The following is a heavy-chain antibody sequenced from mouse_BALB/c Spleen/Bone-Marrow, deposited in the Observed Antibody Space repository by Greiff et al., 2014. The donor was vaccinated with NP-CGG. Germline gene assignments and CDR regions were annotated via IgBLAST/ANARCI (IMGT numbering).Heavy chain of an antibody. CDR1: GFSLTSYG. D-gene: IGHD2-1*01. J-gene: IGHJ2*01. Sequence: VKLVESGPSLVQPSQSLSITCTVSGFSLTSYGVHWVRQSPGKGLEWLGVIWRGGSTDYNAAFMSGLSITKDNSKSQVFFKMNSLQADDTAIYYCAKRGNYGYFDYWGQGTTLTVSS. V-gene: IGHV2-5-1*01. CDR3: AKRGNYGYFDY. CDR2: IWRGGST.